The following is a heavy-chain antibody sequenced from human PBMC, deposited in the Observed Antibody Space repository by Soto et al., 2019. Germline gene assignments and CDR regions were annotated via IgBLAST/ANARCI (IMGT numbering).Heavy chain of an antibody. D-gene: IGHD3-10*01. J-gene: IGHJ6*02. CDR2: ISAYNDYT. V-gene: IGHV1-18*01. CDR1: GYTFIIYG. Sequence: ASVKVSCKASGYTFIIYGISWVRQAPGQGLERMGWISAYNDYTNYAQKLQGRVTMTTDTSTRIAYLELRSLRSDDTAVYYCAREGYYSGSGSYSPPRYYGMDVWGQGTTVTVSS. CDR3: AREGYYSGSGSYSPPRYYGMDV.